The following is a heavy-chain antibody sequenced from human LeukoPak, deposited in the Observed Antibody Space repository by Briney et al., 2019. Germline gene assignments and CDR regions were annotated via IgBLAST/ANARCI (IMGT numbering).Heavy chain of an antibody. Sequence: GGSLRLSCAASGFTFSSYAMHWVRQAPGKGLEWVAVISYDGSNKYYADSVKGRFTISRDNSKNTLYLQMNSLRAEDTAVYYCARDPYSYGRYYFDDWGQGTLVTVSS. CDR2: ISYDGSNK. D-gene: IGHD5-18*01. V-gene: IGHV3-30*04. J-gene: IGHJ4*02. CDR3: ARDPYSYGRYYFDD. CDR1: GFTFSSYA.